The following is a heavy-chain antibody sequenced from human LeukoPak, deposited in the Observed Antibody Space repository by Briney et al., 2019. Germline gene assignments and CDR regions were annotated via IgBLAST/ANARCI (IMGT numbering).Heavy chain of an antibody. D-gene: IGHD3-3*01. CDR3: ARGFLEWLLYGAPRGDAFDI. J-gene: IGHJ3*02. CDR2: IYYSGST. V-gene: IGHV4-59*01. CDR1: GGSISSYY. Sequence: PSETLSFTCTVSGGSISSYYWSWIRQPPGKGLEWIGYIYYSGSTNYNPSLKSRVTISVDTSKNQFSLKLSSVTAADTAVYYCARGFLEWLLYGAPRGDAFDIWGQGTMVTVSS.